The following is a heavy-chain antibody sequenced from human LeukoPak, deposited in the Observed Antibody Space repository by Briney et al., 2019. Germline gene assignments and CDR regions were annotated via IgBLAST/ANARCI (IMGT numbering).Heavy chain of an antibody. CDR2: ISGSGGST. V-gene: IGHV3-23*01. CDR1: GFTFSSYA. Sequence: PGGSLRLSCAASGFTFSSYAMSWVRQAPGKGLEWVSAISGSGGSTYYADSVKGRFTISRDNSKNTLYLQMNSLRAEDTAVYYCARDSLSSGWSAWFDPWGQGTLVTVSS. D-gene: IGHD6-19*01. J-gene: IGHJ5*02. CDR3: ARDSLSSGWSAWFDP.